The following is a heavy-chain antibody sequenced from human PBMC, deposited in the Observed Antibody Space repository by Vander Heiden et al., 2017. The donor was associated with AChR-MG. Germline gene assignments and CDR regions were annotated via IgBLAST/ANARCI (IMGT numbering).Heavy chain of an antibody. CDR3: ARPPGYYGSSGYYY. CDR2: INSGGTT. CDR1: GCSVNSGS. Sequence: EVELVESGGGLVQPGGSLSLSCAASGCSVNSGSSSWVRQAPGKGLEWVSVINSGGTTYYTDSVKGRFTISRDNSKNTLFLQMNSLRAEDTAVYYCARPPGYYGSSGYYYWGQGTLVTVSS. D-gene: IGHD3-22*01. J-gene: IGHJ4*02. V-gene: IGHV3-66*02.